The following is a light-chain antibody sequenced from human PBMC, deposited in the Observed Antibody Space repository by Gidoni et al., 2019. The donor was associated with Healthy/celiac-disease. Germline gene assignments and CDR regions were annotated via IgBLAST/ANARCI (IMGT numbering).Light chain of an antibody. V-gene: IGKV1-9*01. Sequence: IQLTQSPSFLSASVGDRVTITCRASQGISSYLAWYQQKPGKAPKLLIYAASTLQSGVPSRFSGSGSGTEFTLTSSRLQHEDFATYYCQQLNSYPINFGGGTKVEIK. CDR3: QQLNSYPIN. CDR2: AAS. CDR1: QGISSY. J-gene: IGKJ4*01.